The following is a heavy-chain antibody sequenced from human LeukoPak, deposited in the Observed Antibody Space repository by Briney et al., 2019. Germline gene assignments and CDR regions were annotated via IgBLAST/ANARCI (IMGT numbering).Heavy chain of an antibody. J-gene: IGHJ4*02. CDR3: ARPQYYYGSGSPIDY. Sequence: GGSLRLSCAASGFTFSSYGMHWVRQAPGKGLEWVAVIWYDGSNKYYVDSVKGRFTISRDNSKNTLYLQMNSLRAEDTAVYYCARPQYYYGSGSPIDYWGQGTLVTVSS. CDR2: IWYDGSNK. CDR1: GFTFSSYG. D-gene: IGHD3-10*01. V-gene: IGHV3-33*01.